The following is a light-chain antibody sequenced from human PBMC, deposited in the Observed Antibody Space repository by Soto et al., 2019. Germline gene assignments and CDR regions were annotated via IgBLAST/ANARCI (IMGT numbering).Light chain of an antibody. V-gene: IGLV2-14*03. J-gene: IGLJ2*01. CDR1: SSDVGGYNF. Sequence: QSALTQPASVSGSPGQSITISCTGTSSDVGGYNFVSWYQQHPGKAPKPMIYDVTNRPSGVSNRFSGSKSGNTASLTISGLQAEDEAHYYCSSYTSTNTQLFGGGTQLTVL. CDR2: DVT. CDR3: SSYTSTNTQL.